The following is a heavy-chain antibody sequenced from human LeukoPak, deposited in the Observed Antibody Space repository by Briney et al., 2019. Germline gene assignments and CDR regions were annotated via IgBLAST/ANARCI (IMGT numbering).Heavy chain of an antibody. CDR3: ARGYGYYDSSGFKYYFDY. J-gene: IGHJ4*02. D-gene: IGHD3-22*01. V-gene: IGHV4-59*01. CDR2: IYYSGST. Sequence: SETLSLTCAVYGGSFSSYYWSWIRQPPGKGLEWIGYIYYSGSTNYNPSLKSRVTISVDTSKNQFSLKLSSVTAADTAVYYCARGYGYYDSSGFKYYFDYWGQGTLVTVSS. CDR1: GGSFSSYY.